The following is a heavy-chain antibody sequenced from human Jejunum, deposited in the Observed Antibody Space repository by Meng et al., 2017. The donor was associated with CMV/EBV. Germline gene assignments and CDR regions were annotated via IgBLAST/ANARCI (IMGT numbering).Heavy chain of an antibody. CDR2: INADGSET. CDR3: ARMGYGFEFFDV. Sequence: SGFSFNTNRMNWVRQAPGKGLEWVANINADGSETYYVDSVRGRFTISRDNAKNSLYLQMNGLRVEDTAVYYCARMGYGFEFFDVWGQGTRVTVSS. J-gene: IGHJ3*01. CDR1: GFSFNTNR. V-gene: IGHV3-7*01. D-gene: IGHD5-12*01.